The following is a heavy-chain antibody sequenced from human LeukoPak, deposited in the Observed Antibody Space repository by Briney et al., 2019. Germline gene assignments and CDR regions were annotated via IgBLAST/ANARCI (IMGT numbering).Heavy chain of an antibody. CDR1: GGSLSGHY. CDR3: ARLLDNDSSGDPDTFDM. V-gene: IGHV4-59*11. D-gene: IGHD3-22*01. Sequence: SATLSLTCTVSGGSLSGHYWSWIRQHPGKGLEWMGYMYYSGKTYYHPSLRSRVTISLDTSKNHFSLRLTSVTAADTAVYYCARLLDNDSSGDPDTFDMWGQGTMVTVSS. J-gene: IGHJ3*02. CDR2: MYYSGKT.